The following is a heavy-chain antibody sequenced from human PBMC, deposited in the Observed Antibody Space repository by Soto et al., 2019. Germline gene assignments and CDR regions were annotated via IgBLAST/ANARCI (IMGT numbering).Heavy chain of an antibody. CDR1: GFSFTGKT. Sequence: DVELVESGGGLVRPGGSLRLSCVGSGFSFTGKTMNWIRQAPGKGLEWVSSIGTRGEFIYYIDSVKGRFTISRDNAKKSLFLEMTSLRGDDTGIYYCAKSGSGWYQDLWGQGTLVSVSS. CDR2: IGTRGEFI. V-gene: IGHV3-21*04. CDR3: AKSGSGWYQDL. D-gene: IGHD1-26*01. J-gene: IGHJ4*02.